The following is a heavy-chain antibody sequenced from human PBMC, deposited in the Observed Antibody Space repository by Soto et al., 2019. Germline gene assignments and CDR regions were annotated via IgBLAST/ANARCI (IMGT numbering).Heavy chain of an antibody. CDR1: GYTFTGYY. CDR2: INPNSGGT. V-gene: IGHV1-2*04. CDR3: ARGLVDFSGGSCYSGLFGWFGP. D-gene: IGHD2-15*01. Sequence: QVQLVQSGAEVKKPGASVKVSCKASGYTFTGYYMHWVRQAPGQGLEWMGWINPNSGGTNYAQKFQGWVTMTRDTSISSAYRELGGLRPDDTAGYYCARGLVDFSGGSCYSGLFGWFGPWGQGTLVTVFS. J-gene: IGHJ5*02.